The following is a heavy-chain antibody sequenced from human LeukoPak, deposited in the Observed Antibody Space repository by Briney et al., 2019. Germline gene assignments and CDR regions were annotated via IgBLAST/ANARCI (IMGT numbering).Heavy chain of an antibody. Sequence: GSLRLSCAASGFTFSSYAMSWVRQAPGKGLEWVSAISGSGGSTYYADSVKGRFTISRDNSKNTLYLQMNSLRAEDTAVYYCASTLRYFDWLFGEFDYWGQGTLVTVSS. V-gene: IGHV3-23*01. CDR1: GFTFSSYA. CDR3: ASTLRYFDWLFGEFDY. CDR2: ISGSGGST. D-gene: IGHD3-9*01. J-gene: IGHJ4*02.